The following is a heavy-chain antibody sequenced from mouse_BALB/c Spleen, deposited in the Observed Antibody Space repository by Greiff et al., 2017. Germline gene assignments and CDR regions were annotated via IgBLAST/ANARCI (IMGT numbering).Heavy chain of an antibody. CDR3: ARDYYGNYGAY. CDR1: GFTFSDYY. D-gene: IGHD2-1*01. Sequence: DVMLVESGGGLVKPGGSLKLSCAASGFTFSDYYMYWVRQTPEKRLEWVANISDGGSYTYYPDSVKGRFTISRDNAKNNLYLQMSSLKSEDTAMYYCARDYYGNYGAYWGQGTLVTVSA. J-gene: IGHJ3*01. V-gene: IGHV5-4*02. CDR2: ISDGGSYT.